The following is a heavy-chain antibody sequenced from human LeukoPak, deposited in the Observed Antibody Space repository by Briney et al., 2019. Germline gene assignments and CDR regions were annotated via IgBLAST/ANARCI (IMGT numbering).Heavy chain of an antibody. J-gene: IGHJ6*03. Sequence: SETLSLTCAVYGGYFSGYYWSWIRQPPGKGLEWIGEINHSGSTNYNPSLKSRVTISVDTSKNQFSLKLSSVTAADTAVYYCARGAVTGITGIVGAYYMDVWGKGTLVTVSS. CDR3: ARGAVTGITGIVGAYYMDV. D-gene: IGHD3-22*01. CDR1: GGYFSGYY. V-gene: IGHV4-34*01. CDR2: INHSGST.